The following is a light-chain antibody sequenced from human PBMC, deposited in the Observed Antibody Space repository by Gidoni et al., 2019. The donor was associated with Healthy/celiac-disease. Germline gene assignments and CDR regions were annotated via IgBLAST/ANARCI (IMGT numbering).Light chain of an antibody. Sequence: EIQLPHPPSSLSASVGDRVHITCRASQGISNYLAWYQQKPVKVPKLLIYAASTLQSGVPSRFSGSGAGTDFTLTISSLQPEDVATYYCQKYNSAPRTFGQGTKVEIK. CDR3: QKYNSAPRT. V-gene: IGKV1-27*01. CDR2: AAS. J-gene: IGKJ1*01. CDR1: QGISNY.